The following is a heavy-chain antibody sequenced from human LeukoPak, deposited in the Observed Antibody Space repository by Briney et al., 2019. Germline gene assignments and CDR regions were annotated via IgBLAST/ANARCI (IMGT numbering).Heavy chain of an antibody. CDR3: AVACSSTSCYRGLGAFDI. D-gene: IGHD2-2*02. J-gene: IGHJ3*02. CDR2: IYYSGST. V-gene: IGHV4-39*01. Sequence: SETLSLTCTVSGGSISSSSYYWGWIRQPPGKGLEWIGSIYYSGSTYYNPSLKSRVTISVDTSKNQFSLKLSSVTAADTAVYYCAVACSSTSCYRGLGAFDIWGQGTMVTVSS. CDR1: GGSISSSSYY.